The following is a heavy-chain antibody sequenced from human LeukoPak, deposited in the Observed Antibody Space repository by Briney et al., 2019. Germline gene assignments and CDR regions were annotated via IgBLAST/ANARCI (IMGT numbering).Heavy chain of an antibody. V-gene: IGHV4-59*01. CDR1: GGSISSYY. CDR3: ARDRNRFDP. Sequence: SETLSLTCTVSGGSISSYYWSWIRQPPGKGLEWIGYIYYSGSTNYNPSLKSRVTISVDTSKNQFSLKLSSVTAADTAVYYCARDRNRFDPWGQGTLVTVSS. J-gene: IGHJ5*02. CDR2: IYYSGST.